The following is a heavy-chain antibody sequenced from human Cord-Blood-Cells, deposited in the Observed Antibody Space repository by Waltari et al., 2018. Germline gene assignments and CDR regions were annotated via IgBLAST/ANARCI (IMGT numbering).Heavy chain of an antibody. J-gene: IGHJ4*02. CDR2: INHSGST. CDR1: GGSFSGYY. D-gene: IGHD2-2*01. CDR3: ARAPVDLDY. V-gene: IGHV4-34*01. Sequence: QVLLQQWGAGLLKPSETLSLTCAVYGGSFSGYYWSWIRQPPGKGLEWIGEINHSGSTNYNASLKSRVTISVDTSKNQFSLKLSSVTAADTAVYYCARAPVDLDYWGQGTLVTVSS.